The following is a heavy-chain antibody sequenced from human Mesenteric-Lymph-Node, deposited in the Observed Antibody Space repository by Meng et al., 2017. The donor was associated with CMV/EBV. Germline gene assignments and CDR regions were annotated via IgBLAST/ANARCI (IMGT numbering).Heavy chain of an antibody. CDR1: GYTFTGYY. J-gene: IGHJ3*02. V-gene: IGHV1-2*02. CDR3: AKGNPSYDAFDI. Sequence: ASVKVSCKASGYTFTGYYMHWVRQAPGQGLEWMGWINPNSGGTNYAQKFQGRVTMTKDTSISTAYMELSRLRSDDTAVYYCAKGNPSYDAFDIWGQGTMVTVSS. CDR2: INPNSGGT.